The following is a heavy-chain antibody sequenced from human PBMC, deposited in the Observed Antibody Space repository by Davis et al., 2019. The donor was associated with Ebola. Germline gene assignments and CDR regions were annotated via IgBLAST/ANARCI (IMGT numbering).Heavy chain of an antibody. CDR1: GGSISSSSYY. D-gene: IGHD2-2*01. Sequence: MPSETLSLTCTVSGGSISSSSYYWSWIRQPPGKGLEWIGEINHSGSTNYNPSLKSRVTISVDTSKNQFSLKLSSVTAADTAVYYCARLYCRSTSCYRYYYYGMDVWGQGTTVTVSS. CDR2: INHSGST. CDR3: ARLYCRSTSCYRYYYYGMDV. V-gene: IGHV4-39*07. J-gene: IGHJ6*02.